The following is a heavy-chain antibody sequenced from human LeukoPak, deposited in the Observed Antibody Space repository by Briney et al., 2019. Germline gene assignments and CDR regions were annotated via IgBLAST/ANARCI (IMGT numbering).Heavy chain of an antibody. D-gene: IGHD7-27*01. CDR2: ISSNSRSI. CDR1: GFTFSSDS. Sequence: PGGSLRLSCAASGFTFSSDSMNWVRQAPGKGLEWVSSISSNSRSIYYADSVKGRFTVSRDNDENSLYLQMNSLRAEDTAVYYCARSLTGDLDWFDPWGRGTLVAVSS. CDR3: ARSLTGDLDWFDP. J-gene: IGHJ5*02. V-gene: IGHV3-21*01.